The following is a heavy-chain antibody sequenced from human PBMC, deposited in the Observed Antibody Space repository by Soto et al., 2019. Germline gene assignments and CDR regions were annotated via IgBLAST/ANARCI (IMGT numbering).Heavy chain of an antibody. Sequence: QVQLVQSGAEVKKPGSSVKVSCKASGGTFSSYAISWVRQAPGQGLEWMGGIIPIFGTANYAQKFQGRVTITADESTSTACMELSSLRSEDTAVYYCATKEGYSSGWYDWFDPWGQGTLVTVSS. J-gene: IGHJ5*02. D-gene: IGHD6-19*01. CDR1: GGTFSSYA. V-gene: IGHV1-69*12. CDR3: ATKEGYSSGWYDWFDP. CDR2: IIPIFGTA.